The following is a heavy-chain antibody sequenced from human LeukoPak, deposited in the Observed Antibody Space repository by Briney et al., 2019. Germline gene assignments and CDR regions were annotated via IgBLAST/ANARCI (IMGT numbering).Heavy chain of an antibody. CDR3: ARDYCGGDCYPDY. V-gene: IGHV1-2*02. CDR1: GYTFTGYY. CDR2: INPNSGGT. Sequence: ASVKVSCKASGYTFTGYYMHWVRQAPGQGLEWMGWINPNSGGTNYAQKFQGRVTMTRDTSISTAYMELSRLRSDDTAVYYCARDYCGGDCYPDYWGQGTLVTVSS. D-gene: IGHD2-21*02. J-gene: IGHJ4*02.